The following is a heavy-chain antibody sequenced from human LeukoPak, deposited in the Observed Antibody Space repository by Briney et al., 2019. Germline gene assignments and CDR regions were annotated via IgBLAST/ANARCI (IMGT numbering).Heavy chain of an antibody. CDR2: INPSGGST. D-gene: IGHD3-22*01. J-gene: IGHJ4*02. Sequence: PWASVTVSCKASGYTFTSYYMHWVRQAPGQGLEWMGIINPSGGSTSYAQKFQGRVTMTRDTSTSTVYMELSSLRSEDTAVYYCARVRSPSGGDSSGYYYGYWGQGTLVTVSS. CDR3: ARVRSPSGGDSSGYYYGY. V-gene: IGHV1-46*01. CDR1: GYTFTSYY.